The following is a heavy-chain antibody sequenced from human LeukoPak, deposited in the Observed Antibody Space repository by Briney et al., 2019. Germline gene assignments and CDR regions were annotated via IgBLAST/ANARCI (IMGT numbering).Heavy chain of an antibody. CDR3: ARTDYGDYPLPDY. J-gene: IGHJ4*02. V-gene: IGHV5-51*01. D-gene: IGHD4-17*01. CDR2: IFPGDSET. Sequence: GESLKISCKGSGYGFTTHWIGWVRQLPGKGLEWMGLIFPGDSETIYSPSFQGQVTISADKSISTAYLQWSSLKASDTAMYYCARTDYGDYPLPDYWGQGTLVTVSS. CDR1: GYGFTTHW.